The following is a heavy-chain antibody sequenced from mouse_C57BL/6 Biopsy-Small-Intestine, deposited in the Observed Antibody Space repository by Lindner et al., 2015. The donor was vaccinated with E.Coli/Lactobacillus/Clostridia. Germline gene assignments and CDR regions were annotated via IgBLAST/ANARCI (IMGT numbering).Heavy chain of an antibody. D-gene: IGHD2-4*01. CDR2: IDPETGGT. CDR1: GYTFTDYE. V-gene: IGHV1-15*01. Sequence: VQLQESGAELVRPGASVTLSCKASGYTFTDYEMHWVKQTPVHGLEWIGAIDPETGGTAYNQKFKGKAILTADKSSSTAYMELRSLTSEDSAVYYCARYDYDYWGQGTTLAVSS. J-gene: IGHJ2*01. CDR3: ARYDYDY.